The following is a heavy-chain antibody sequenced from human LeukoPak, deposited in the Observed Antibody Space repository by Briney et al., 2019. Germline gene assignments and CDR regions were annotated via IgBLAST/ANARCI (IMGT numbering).Heavy chain of an antibody. Sequence: GGSLRLSCAASGFTFSSYSMNWVRQAPGKGLEWVAVISYDGSNKYYADSVKGRFTISRDNSKNTLYLQMNSLRAEDTAVYYCAKDRRPGYSSGWSSLGGFDYWGQGTLVTVSS. V-gene: IGHV3-30*18. J-gene: IGHJ4*02. CDR2: ISYDGSNK. CDR1: GFTFSSYS. CDR3: AKDRRPGYSSGWSSLGGFDY. D-gene: IGHD6-19*01.